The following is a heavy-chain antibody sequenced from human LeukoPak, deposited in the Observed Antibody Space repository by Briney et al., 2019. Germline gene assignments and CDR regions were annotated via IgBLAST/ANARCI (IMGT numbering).Heavy chain of an antibody. Sequence: ASVKVSCKASGYTFTNYYIHWVRQAPGHGLEWMGWINPNRGDTNYAQKFQGRVTMTRDTSISTAFMELTRLTSGDTAVYYCTRDLLGFATTPLSDWGQGTLVTVSS. CDR1: GYTFTNYY. V-gene: IGHV1-2*02. J-gene: IGHJ4*02. D-gene: IGHD4-17*01. CDR2: INPNRGDT. CDR3: TRDLLGFATTPLSD.